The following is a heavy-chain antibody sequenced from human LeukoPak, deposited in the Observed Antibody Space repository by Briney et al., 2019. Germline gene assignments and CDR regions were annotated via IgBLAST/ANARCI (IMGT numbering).Heavy chain of an antibody. J-gene: IGHJ3*02. CDR2: ISYDGSNK. V-gene: IGHV3-30*03. D-gene: IGHD3-16*01. CDR3: ARDFSGGNAFDI. Sequence: GGSLRLSCAASGFTFSSYSMNWVRQAPGKGLEWVAVISYDGSNKYYADSVKGRFTISRDNSKNTLYLQMNSLRAEDTAVYYCARDFSGGNAFDIWGQGTMVTVSS. CDR1: GFTFSSYS.